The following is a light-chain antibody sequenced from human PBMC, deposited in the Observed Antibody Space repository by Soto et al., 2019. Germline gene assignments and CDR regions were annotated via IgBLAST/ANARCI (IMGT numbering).Light chain of an antibody. V-gene: IGKV1-39*01. J-gene: IGKJ1*01. CDR1: RSISNY. CDR2: AAS. Sequence: DIQMTQSPSSLSASVGDRITIACRASRSISNYLNWYQQKPGKAPNLLIYAASSLQSGVPSRFSGSGSRTDFTLTISSLQPEDFATYYCQQYNSYWTFGQGTKVDIK. CDR3: QQYNSYWT.